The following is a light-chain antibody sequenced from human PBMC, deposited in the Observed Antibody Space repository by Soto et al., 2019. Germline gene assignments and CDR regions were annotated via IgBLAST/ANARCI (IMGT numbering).Light chain of an antibody. V-gene: IGLV2-8*01. J-gene: IGLJ1*01. CDR1: SSDVGGYNY. CDR3: SSYAGSNRV. CDR2: EVS. Sequence: QSALTQPPSASGSPGQSVTSSCTGTSSDVGGYNYVSWYQQHPGKAPKLLIYEVSERPSGVPDRFSGSKSSNTASLTVSGLQAEDEADYYCSSYAGSNRVFGTGTKVTVL.